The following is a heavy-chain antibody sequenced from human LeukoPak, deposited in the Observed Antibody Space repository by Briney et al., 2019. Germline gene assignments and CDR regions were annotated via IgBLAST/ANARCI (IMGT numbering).Heavy chain of an antibody. CDR3: ARGLDSSGYYYAFIYFDY. CDR2: INHSGST. J-gene: IGHJ4*02. CDR1: GGSFSGYY. V-gene: IGHV4-34*01. Sequence: SETLSLTCAVYGGSFSGYYWSWIRQPPGEGLEWIGEINHSGSTNYNPSLKSRVTISVDTSKNQFSLKLSSVTAADTAVYYCARGLDSSGYYYAFIYFDYWGQGTLVTVSS. D-gene: IGHD3-22*01.